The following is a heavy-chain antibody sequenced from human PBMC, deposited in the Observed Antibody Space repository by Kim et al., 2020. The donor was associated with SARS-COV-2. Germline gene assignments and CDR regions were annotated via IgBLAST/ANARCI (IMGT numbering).Heavy chain of an antibody. V-gene: IGHV3-64D*06. CDR1: GFTFSSYA. J-gene: IGHJ6*02. Sequence: GGSLRLSCSASGFTFSSYAMHWVRQAPGKGLEYVSAISSNGGSTYYADSVKGRFTISRDNSKNTLYLQMSSLRAEDTAVYYCVKDGDYGSGSYYLHYYYYYGMDVWGQGTTVTVSS. CDR3: VKDGDYGSGSYYLHYYYYYGMDV. D-gene: IGHD3-10*01. CDR2: ISSNGGST.